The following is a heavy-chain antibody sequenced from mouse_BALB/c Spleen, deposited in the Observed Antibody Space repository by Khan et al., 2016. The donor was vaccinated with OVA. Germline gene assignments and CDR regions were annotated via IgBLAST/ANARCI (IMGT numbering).Heavy chain of an antibody. CDR2: ISPGSGTP. J-gene: IGHJ4*01. V-gene: IGHV1S41*01. D-gene: IGHD1-1*01. CDR3: ARENYYGSSHYAMDY. Sequence: DLVKPGASVKLSCKASGYTFTSYWINWIKQRPGQGLEWIGRISPGSGTPSYNEMFKGKATLTVDISSNTAYIQLSSLSSEDSAVYVCARENYYGSSHYAMDYWGQGTSVTVSS. CDR1: GYTFTSYW.